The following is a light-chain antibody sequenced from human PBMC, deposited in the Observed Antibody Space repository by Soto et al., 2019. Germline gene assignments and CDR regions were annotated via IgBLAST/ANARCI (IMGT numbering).Light chain of an antibody. V-gene: IGKV1-9*01. CDR2: AAS. CDR1: QGIGSY. J-gene: IGKJ4*01. CDR3: QQLNSYPLT. Sequence: DIKLTQSPSFLSASVGDRVTLTCRASQGIGSYLAWYQQKPGKDPKVLIYAASTLQSGVPSRFSGSGSGTEFTLTISSLQPEDFATYYCQQLNSYPLTFGGRTKVEIK.